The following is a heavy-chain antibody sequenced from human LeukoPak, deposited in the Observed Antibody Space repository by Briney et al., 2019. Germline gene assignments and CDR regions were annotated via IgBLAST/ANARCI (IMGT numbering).Heavy chain of an antibody. Sequence: SETLSLTCTVSGGSISSGGYYWSWIRQHPGKGLEWIGYIYYSGSTYYNPSLKSRVTISVDTSKNQFSLKLSSVTAADTAVYYCARDWYSSGWYRGYGMDVWGQGTTVTVSS. V-gene: IGHV4-31*03. J-gene: IGHJ6*02. CDR2: IYYSGST. CDR1: GGSISSGGYY. D-gene: IGHD6-19*01. CDR3: ARDWYSSGWYRGYGMDV.